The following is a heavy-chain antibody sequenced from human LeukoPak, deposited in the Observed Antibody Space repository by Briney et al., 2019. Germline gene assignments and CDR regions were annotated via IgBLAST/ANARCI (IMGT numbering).Heavy chain of an antibody. Sequence: SETLSLTCTVSGGSISSSSYYWGWIRQPSGKGLEWIGSIYYSGSTYYNPSLKSRVTISVDTSKNQFSLKLSSVTAADTAVYYCARHGPYYYGSGSYLEFYFDHWGLGTLVTVSS. CDR1: GGSISSSSYY. V-gene: IGHV4-39*01. CDR2: IYYSGST. D-gene: IGHD3-10*01. J-gene: IGHJ4*02. CDR3: ARHGPYYYGSGSYLEFYFDH.